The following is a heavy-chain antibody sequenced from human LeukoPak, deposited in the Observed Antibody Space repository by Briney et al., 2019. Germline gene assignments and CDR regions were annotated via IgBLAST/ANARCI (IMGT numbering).Heavy chain of an antibody. CDR2: IKQDGSEK. CDR3: ARGIVVVPAAPRFDP. D-gene: IGHD2-2*01. Sequence: PRGSLRLSCAASGFTFSSYWMSWVRQAPGKGLEWVANIKQDGSEKYYVDSVKGRFTISRDNAKNSLYLQMNSLRAEDTAVYYCARGIVVVPAAPRFDPWGQGTLVTVSS. CDR1: GFTFSSYW. V-gene: IGHV3-7*01. J-gene: IGHJ5*02.